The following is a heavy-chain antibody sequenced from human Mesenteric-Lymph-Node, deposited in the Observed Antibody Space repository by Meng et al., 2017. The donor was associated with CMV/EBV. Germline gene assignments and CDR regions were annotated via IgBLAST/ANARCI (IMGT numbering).Heavy chain of an antibody. D-gene: IGHD4/OR15-4a*01. Sequence: FACNSYAMSRVRQAPGKGMEWVSAISGRGDRTYYDDSVKGRFTISRDNSKNTLYLQMNSLRAEDTAVYYCAKERGTWVQTYYFDYWGQGTLVTVSS. CDR1: FACNSYA. CDR2: ISGRGDRT. CDR3: AKERGTWVQTYYFDY. V-gene: IGHV3-23*01. J-gene: IGHJ4*02.